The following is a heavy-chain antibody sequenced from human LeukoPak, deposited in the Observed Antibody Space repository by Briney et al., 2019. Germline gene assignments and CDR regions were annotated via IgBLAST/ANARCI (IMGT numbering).Heavy chain of an antibody. CDR1: GFTFSDYA. CDR3: VREGSNSWRLDAFDI. J-gene: IGHJ3*02. D-gene: IGHD6-13*01. V-gene: IGHV3-30-3*01. CDR2: ISYDGSDK. Sequence: PGGSLRLSCAASGFTFSDYAMHWVRQAPGKGLEWVAGISYDGSDKYYTDSVKGRFTISRDNTKNTVYLQLNSLRAEDTAVYYCVREGSNSWRLDAFDIWGQGTMVTVSS.